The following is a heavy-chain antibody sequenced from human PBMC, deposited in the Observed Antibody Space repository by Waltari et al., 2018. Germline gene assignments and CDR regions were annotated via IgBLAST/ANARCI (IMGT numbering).Heavy chain of an antibody. CDR3: ARVNYPTVVTPYYYYYYMDV. CDR1: GGSFSGYY. Sequence: QVQLQQWGAGLLKHSETLSLTCAVSGGSFSGYYWHCIRQPPGKGLEWIGEINHSGSTNYNPSLKSRVTISVDTSKNQFSLKLSSVTAADTAVYYCARVNYPTVVTPYYYYYYMDVWGKGTTVTVSS. CDR2: INHSGST. D-gene: IGHD4-17*01. J-gene: IGHJ6*03. V-gene: IGHV4-34*01.